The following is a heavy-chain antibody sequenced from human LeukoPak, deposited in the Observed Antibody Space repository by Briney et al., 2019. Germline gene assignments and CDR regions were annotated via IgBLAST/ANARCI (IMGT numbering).Heavy chain of an antibody. CDR1: GFTFSYYY. V-gene: IGHV3-74*01. Sequence: GGSLRLSCAASGFTFSYYYMHWVRHVPGKGLVCVSRINVDGTSTSYADSVKGRFTTSRDNARNALYLQMNSLRAEDTALYYCARATDTGRYYFDYWGQGTLVTVSS. D-gene: IGHD5-18*01. CDR2: INVDGTST. CDR3: ARATDTGRYYFDY. J-gene: IGHJ4*02.